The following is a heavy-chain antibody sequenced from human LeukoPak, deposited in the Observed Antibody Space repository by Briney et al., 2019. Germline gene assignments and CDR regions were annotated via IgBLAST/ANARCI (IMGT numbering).Heavy chain of an antibody. Sequence: PGRSLSLSCAASGFTFDDYAMHWVRQAPGKGLEWVSGISWNSGSIGYADSVKGRFTISRDNAKNSLYLQMNSLRAEDMALYYCAKDIAAAGTGGFDYWGQGTLVTVSS. CDR2: ISWNSGSI. CDR1: GFTFDDYA. CDR3: AKDIAAAGTGGFDY. V-gene: IGHV3-9*03. D-gene: IGHD6-13*01. J-gene: IGHJ4*02.